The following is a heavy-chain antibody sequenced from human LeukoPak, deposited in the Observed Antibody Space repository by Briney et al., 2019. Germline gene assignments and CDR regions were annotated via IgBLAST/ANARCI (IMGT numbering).Heavy chain of an antibody. CDR2: IYYSWCT. J-gene: IGHJ3*02. D-gene: IGHD5-24*01. CDR1: GGSISSYY. Sequence: PSETQFRPCTVSGGSISSYYWSWIRQPPGKGLEWIGYIYYSWCTSYNTSLRSRVTISVDTSKNQFSLKLYSVTAADRAVYYCARAGTLQSNPSAFDIWGQGTMVTVSS. V-gene: IGHV4-59*01. CDR3: ARAGTLQSNPSAFDI.